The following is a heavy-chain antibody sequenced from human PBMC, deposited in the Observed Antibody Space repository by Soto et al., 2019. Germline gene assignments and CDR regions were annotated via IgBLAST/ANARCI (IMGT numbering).Heavy chain of an antibody. J-gene: IGHJ6*02. CDR3: ARGPWMSYYYGMDV. CDR1: GGTFSSYA. Sequence: SVKVSCTASGGTFSSYAISWVRQAPGQGLEWMGGIIPIFGTANYAQKFRGRVTMTADESTSTAYMELSSLRSEDTAVYYCARGPWMSYYYGMDVWGQGTTVTVSS. D-gene: IGHD1-1*01. V-gene: IGHV1-69*13. CDR2: IIPIFGTA.